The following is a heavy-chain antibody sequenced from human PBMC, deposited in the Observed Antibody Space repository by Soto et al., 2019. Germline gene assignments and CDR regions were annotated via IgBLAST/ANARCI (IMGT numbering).Heavy chain of an antibody. V-gene: IGHV4-39*01. CDR1: GGSISSSDFY. D-gene: IGHD6-25*01. CDR2: MYYSGTT. CDR3: AVVDSTGNWFDP. Sequence: SETLSLTCTLSGGSISSSDFYWGWLRQTPGKGLEFIGSMYYSGTTYYNPSLKSRVTISVDTSKNQFTLKLISVTAADTAVYYCAVVDSTGNWFDPWGEGALVTVSS. J-gene: IGHJ5*02.